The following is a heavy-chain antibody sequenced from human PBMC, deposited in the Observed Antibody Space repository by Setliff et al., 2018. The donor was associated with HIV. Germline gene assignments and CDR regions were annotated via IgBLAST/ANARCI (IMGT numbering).Heavy chain of an antibody. CDR1: GASINSGSHN. CDR2: LHYTGTT. Sequence: SLTCTVSGASINSGSHNWGWIRQPPGKGLEWIATLHYTGTTYSNPSLKIRVTISTDTSKNQFSLKLSSVTAADTAVYYCARRIQLRDSSGRSCWTFDIWGQGTMVTVSS. J-gene: IGHJ3*02. CDR3: ARRIQLRDSSGRSCWTFDI. D-gene: IGHD2-15*01. V-gene: IGHV4-39*01.